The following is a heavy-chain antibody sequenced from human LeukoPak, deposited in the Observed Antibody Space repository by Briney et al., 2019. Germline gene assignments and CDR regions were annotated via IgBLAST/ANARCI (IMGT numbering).Heavy chain of an antibody. J-gene: IGHJ4*02. V-gene: IGHV5-51*01. CDR1: GYRFTSYW. CDR3: ARGSSVQLWSYTPNSYFDY. Sequence: GESLKISCKGSGYRFTSYWIAWVRQMPGKGLEWMEIIYPGDSDIRYSPSFQGQVTISADKSISTAYLQWSSLKASDTAMYYCARGSSVQLWSYTPNSYFDYWGQGTLVTVSS. CDR2: IYPGDSDI. D-gene: IGHD5-18*01.